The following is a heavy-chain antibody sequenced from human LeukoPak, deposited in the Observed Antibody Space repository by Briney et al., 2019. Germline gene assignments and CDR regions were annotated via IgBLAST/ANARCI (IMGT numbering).Heavy chain of an antibody. V-gene: IGHV3-30*03. CDR2: ISYDGSNK. J-gene: IGHJ3*02. Sequence: GGSLRLSCAASGFTFSSYGMHWVRQAPGKGLEWVAVISYDGSNKYYADSVKGRFTISRDNSKNTLYLQMNSLRVEDTAVYYCARAKTYSGSYNDAFDIWGQGTMVTVSS. CDR1: GFTFSSYG. D-gene: IGHD4-11*01. CDR3: ARAKTYSGSYNDAFDI.